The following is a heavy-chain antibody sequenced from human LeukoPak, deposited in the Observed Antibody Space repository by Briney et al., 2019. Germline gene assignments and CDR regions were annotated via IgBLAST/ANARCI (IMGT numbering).Heavy chain of an antibody. J-gene: IGHJ4*02. CDR2: ISSSSSYI. D-gene: IGHD1-26*01. CDR1: GFTFSSYS. Sequence: GGSLRLSCAASGFTFSSYSMTWVRQAPGKGLEWVSSISSSSSYIYYADSVKGRFTISRDNAKNSLYLQMNSLRAEDTAVYYCAKRRSTLAGANDYWGQGTLVTVSS. CDR3: AKRRSTLAGANDY. V-gene: IGHV3-21*01.